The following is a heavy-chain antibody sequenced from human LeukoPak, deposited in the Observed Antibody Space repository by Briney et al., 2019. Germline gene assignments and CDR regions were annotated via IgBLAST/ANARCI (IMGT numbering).Heavy chain of an antibody. Sequence: GGSLRLSCAASGFTFSSYSMNWVRQAPGKGLEWVSYISSSSSTIYYADSVKGRFTISRDNAKNSLYLQMNSLRAEDTAVYYCAREGPEGGSYEGDAFDIWGQGTMVTVSS. D-gene: IGHD1-26*01. CDR1: GFTFSSYS. CDR3: AREGPEGGSYEGDAFDI. CDR2: ISSSSSTI. V-gene: IGHV3-48*01. J-gene: IGHJ3*02.